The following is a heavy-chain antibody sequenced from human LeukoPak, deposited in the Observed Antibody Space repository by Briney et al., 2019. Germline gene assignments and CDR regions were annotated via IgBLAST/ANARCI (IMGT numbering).Heavy chain of an antibody. D-gene: IGHD2-2*01. CDR3: AKTGGEKSTSCLIDY. CDR2: ISGSGGST. Sequence: SGGSLRLSCAASGFTFSSYAMSWVRQAPGKGLEWVSAISGSGGSTYYADSVKGRFTISRDNSKNTLYLQMNSLRAEDTAVYYCAKTGGEKSTSCLIDYWGQGTLVTVSS. V-gene: IGHV3-23*01. CDR1: GFTFSSYA. J-gene: IGHJ4*02.